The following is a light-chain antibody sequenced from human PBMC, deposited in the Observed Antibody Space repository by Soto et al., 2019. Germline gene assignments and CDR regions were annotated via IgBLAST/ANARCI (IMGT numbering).Light chain of an antibody. CDR2: YDS. CDR1: NSGSKS. CDR3: QVWDSSSDHPV. V-gene: IGLV3-21*04. J-gene: IGLJ2*01. Sequence: SYELTQPPSVSVAPGKTARITCGGNNSGSKSVHWYQRKPGQAPVLVIYYDSDRPSGIPERFSGSNSGNTATLTIGRVEAGDEGDYYCQVWDSSSDHPVFGGGTQLTVL.